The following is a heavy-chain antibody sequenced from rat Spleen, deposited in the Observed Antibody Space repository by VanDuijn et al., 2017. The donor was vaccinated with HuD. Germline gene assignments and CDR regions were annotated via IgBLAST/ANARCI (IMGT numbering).Heavy chain of an antibody. CDR3: ASSGFMTTVGFDF. Sequence: QVQLQQSGAELAKPGSSVKISCKASGYTFTNFYVSWIKQTTGQGLEYIGYINAGSGDTVYNEKFEGKATLTVAKSSTTAFLQLSSLTPDDSAVYYCASSGFMTTVGFDFWGQGVMVTVSS. CDR1: GYTFTNFY. J-gene: IGHJ2*01. D-gene: IGHD1-1*01. CDR2: INAGSGDT. V-gene: IGHV1-43*01.